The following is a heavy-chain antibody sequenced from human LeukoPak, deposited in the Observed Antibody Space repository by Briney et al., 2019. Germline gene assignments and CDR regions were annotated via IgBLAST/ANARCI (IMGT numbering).Heavy chain of an antibody. CDR1: GFTFSSNY. D-gene: IGHD4-11*01. CDR3: ASRATVTTDRFWFDP. Sequence: GGSLRLSCAASGFTFSSNYMSWVRQAPGKGLKWVSVIYSGGSTYYADSVKGRFTISRDNSKNTLYLQMNSLRAEDTAVYYCASRATVTTDRFWFDPWGQSTLVTVSS. V-gene: IGHV3-53*01. J-gene: IGHJ5*02. CDR2: IYSGGST.